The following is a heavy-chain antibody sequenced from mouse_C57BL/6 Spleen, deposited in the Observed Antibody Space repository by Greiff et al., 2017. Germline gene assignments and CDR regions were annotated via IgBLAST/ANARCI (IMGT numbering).Heavy chain of an antibody. V-gene: IGHV1-55*01. CDR1: GYTFTSYW. Sequence: VQLQQPGAELVKPGASVKMSCKASGYTFTSYWITWVKQRPGPGLEWIGDIYPGSGSTNYNEKFKSKATLTVDTSSSTAYMQLSSLTSEDSAVYYCARGVYYGSPIYAMDYWGQGTSVTVSS. D-gene: IGHD1-1*01. CDR3: ARGVYYGSPIYAMDY. J-gene: IGHJ4*01. CDR2: IYPGSGST.